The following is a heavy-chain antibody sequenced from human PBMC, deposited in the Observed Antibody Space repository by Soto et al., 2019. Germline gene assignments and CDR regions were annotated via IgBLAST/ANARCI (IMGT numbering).Heavy chain of an antibody. CDR3: ARGRTVTLAAGRYYYMDV. CDR2: INHSGST. CDR1: GGSFSGYY. J-gene: IGHJ6*03. D-gene: IGHD1-26*01. Sequence: SETLSLTCAVYGGSFSGYYWSWIRQPPGKGLEWIGEINHSGSTNYNPSLKSRVTISVDTSKNQFSLKLSSVTAADTAVYYCARGRTVTLAAGRYYYMDVWGKGTTVTVSS. V-gene: IGHV4-34*01.